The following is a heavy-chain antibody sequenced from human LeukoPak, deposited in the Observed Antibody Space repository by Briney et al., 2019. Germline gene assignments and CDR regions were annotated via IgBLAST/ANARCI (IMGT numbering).Heavy chain of an antibody. V-gene: IGHV3-7*01. Sequence: GGSLRLSCAAYGFTFSDYWMSWVRQAPGKGLEWVANIKQDGSEKNYVDSVRGRFSISRDNTKNSVYLQMNNLRAEDTAVYYCASRDALGYWGQGTLVTVSS. CDR1: GFTFSDYW. CDR3: ASRDALGY. D-gene: IGHD6-13*01. CDR2: IKQDGSEK. J-gene: IGHJ4*02.